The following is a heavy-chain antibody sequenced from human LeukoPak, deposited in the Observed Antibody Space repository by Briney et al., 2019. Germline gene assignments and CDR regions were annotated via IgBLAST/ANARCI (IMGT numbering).Heavy chain of an antibody. J-gene: IGHJ6*03. D-gene: IGHD6-25*01. V-gene: IGHV4-4*09. Sequence: SETLSLTCTISGDSISSYYWSWIRQPPGKGLEWIGYIYTSGSTISADTSNNQFSLKLTSLTAADTAIYYCAKHERSSAPWGYYYMDVWGKGTTVTVSS. CDR2: IYTSG. CDR1: GDSISSYY. CDR3: AKHERSSAPWGYYYMDV.